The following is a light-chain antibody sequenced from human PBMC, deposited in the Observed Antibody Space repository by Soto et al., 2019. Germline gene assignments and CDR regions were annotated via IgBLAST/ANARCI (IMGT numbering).Light chain of an antibody. CDR3: QQYVTIPRT. V-gene: IGKV3-20*01. Sequence: EIVLTQSPGILSLSPGARATLSCRASQTVAYTSLAWYQQRPGQAPRLLIYGTSTRATGTPDRFIGSGSGTAFTLTISRLEPEDFAVYYCQQYVTIPRTFSQGTKVE. CDR1: QTVAYTS. CDR2: GTS. J-gene: IGKJ1*01.